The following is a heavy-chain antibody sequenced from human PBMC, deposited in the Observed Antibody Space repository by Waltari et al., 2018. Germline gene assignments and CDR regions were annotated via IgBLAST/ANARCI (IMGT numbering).Heavy chain of an antibody. CDR1: GFTVSSNY. V-gene: IGHV3-53*02. CDR3: ASRLRLVTLAFDI. Sequence: EVQLVETGGGLIQPGGSLRLSCAASGFTVSSNYMSWVRQAPGKGLEWVSVIYSGGSTYYADSVKGRFTISRDNSKNTLYLQMNSLRAEDTAVYYCASRLRLVTLAFDIWGQGTMVTVSS. D-gene: IGHD4-4*01. CDR2: IYSGGST. J-gene: IGHJ3*02.